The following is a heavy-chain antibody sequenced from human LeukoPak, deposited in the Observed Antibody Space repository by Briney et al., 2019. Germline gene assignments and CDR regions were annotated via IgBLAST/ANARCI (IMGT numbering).Heavy chain of an antibody. D-gene: IGHD3-3*01. V-gene: IGHV4-31*03. CDR1: GDSINSAAYY. Sequence: SETLSLTCTVSGDSINSAAYYWSCLRQHPGKVLEWIGYIYYSGSTSYNPSLQSRVTISIDTSKNQFSLKLSSVTAADTAVYYCARDNDFWSGYYSFDFWGRGTLVTVSS. CDR2: IYYSGST. CDR3: ARDNDFWSGYYSFDF. J-gene: IGHJ4*02.